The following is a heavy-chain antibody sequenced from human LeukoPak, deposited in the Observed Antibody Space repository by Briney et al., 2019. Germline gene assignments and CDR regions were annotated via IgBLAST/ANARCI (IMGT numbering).Heavy chain of an antibody. V-gene: IGHV4-30-4*07. J-gene: IGHJ4*02. D-gene: IGHD3-10*01. Sequence: PSETLSLTCAVSGRSISSGGYSWSWIRQPPGKGLEWSGYIYYSGSTYYNPSLKSRVTISVDTSKHQFSLKLSSVTAADTAVYYCARGLEDYYGSGSYCDYWGQGTLVTVSS. CDR3: ARGLEDYYGSGSYCDY. CDR1: GRSISSGGYS. CDR2: IYYSGST.